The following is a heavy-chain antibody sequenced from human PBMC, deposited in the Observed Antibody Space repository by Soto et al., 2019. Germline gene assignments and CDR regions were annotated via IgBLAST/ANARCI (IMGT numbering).Heavy chain of an antibody. CDR3: AKVDHSGDLLFDY. Sequence: LRLSCAASGFTFSSYAMSWVRQAPGKGLEWVSAISGSGGSTYYADSVKGRFTTSRDNSKNTLYLQMNSLRAEDTAVYYCAKVDHSGDLLFDYWGQGTLVTVSS. J-gene: IGHJ4*02. CDR1: GFTFSSYA. CDR2: ISGSGGST. V-gene: IGHV3-23*01. D-gene: IGHD4-17*01.